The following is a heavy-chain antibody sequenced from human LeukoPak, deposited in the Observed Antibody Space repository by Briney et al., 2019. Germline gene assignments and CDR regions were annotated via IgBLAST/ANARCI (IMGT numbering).Heavy chain of an antibody. CDR2: ISGYNGKT. D-gene: IGHD3-22*01. V-gene: IGHV1-18*01. J-gene: IGHJ4*02. CDR1: GYTFNSHG. Sequence: ASVKVSCKASGYTFNSHGVSWVRQAPGQGLEWMGWISGYNGKTNYAQKFQGRVTMTTDTSTSTAYMELTSLRPDDTAVYYCARAYHYDSSGHYIPTEFDSWGQGALVTVSS. CDR3: ARAYHYDSSGHYIPTEFDS.